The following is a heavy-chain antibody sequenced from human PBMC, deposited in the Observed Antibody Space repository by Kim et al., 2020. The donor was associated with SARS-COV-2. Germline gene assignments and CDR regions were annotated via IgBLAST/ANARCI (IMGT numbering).Heavy chain of an antibody. Sequence: YHASPVKGRFTISRADSKYTLYLQMNNLRAEDTALYYCAGDRGGSGNYLDLWGQGTQVTLSS. V-gene: IGHV3-30*01. CDR3: AGDRGGSGNYLDL. J-gene: IGHJ5*02. D-gene: IGHD3-10*01.